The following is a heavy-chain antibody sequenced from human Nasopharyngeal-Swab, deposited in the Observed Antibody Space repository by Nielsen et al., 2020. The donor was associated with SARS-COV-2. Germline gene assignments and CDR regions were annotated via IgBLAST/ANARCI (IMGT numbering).Heavy chain of an antibody. D-gene: IGHD1-26*01. CDR2: ISSSSSYI. Sequence: GESLKISCAASGFTFSSYSMNWVRQAPGKGLEWVSSISSSSSYIYYADSVKGRFTISRDNAKNSLYLQMNSLRAEDTAVYYYARFYVRSGRYSGSDPEDYWGQGTLVTVSS. J-gene: IGHJ4*02. CDR1: GFTFSSYS. V-gene: IGHV3-21*01. CDR3: ARFYVRSGRYSGSDPEDY.